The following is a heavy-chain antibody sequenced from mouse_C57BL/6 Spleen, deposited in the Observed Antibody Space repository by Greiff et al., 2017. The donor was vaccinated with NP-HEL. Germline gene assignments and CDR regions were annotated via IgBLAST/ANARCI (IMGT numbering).Heavy chain of an antibody. D-gene: IGHD2-1*01. J-gene: IGHJ4*01. Sequence: VQLQQSGPELVKPGASVKISCKASGYSFPGYYMNWVKQSPEKSLEWIGEINPSTGGTTYNQKFKAKATLTVDKSSSTAYMQLKSLTSEDSAVYYCARSNGNYVPYAMDYWGQGTSVTVSS. CDR2: INPSTGGT. CDR1: GYSFPGYY. V-gene: IGHV1-42*01. CDR3: ARSNGNYVPYAMDY.